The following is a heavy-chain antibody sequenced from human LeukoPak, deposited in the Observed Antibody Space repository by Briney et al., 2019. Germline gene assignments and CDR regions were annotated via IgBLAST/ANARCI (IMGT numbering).Heavy chain of an antibody. CDR1: GGSISSYY. J-gene: IGHJ4*02. CDR2: IYYSGST. CDR3: ARDSCGGDCSFDY. V-gene: IGHV4-59*01. Sequence: SETLSLTCTVSGGSISSYYLSWTRQPPGKGLEWIGYIYYSGSTNYNPSLKSRVTISVDTSKNQFSLKLSSVTAADTAVYYCARDSCGGDCSFDYSGQGTLVTVSS. D-gene: IGHD2-21*02.